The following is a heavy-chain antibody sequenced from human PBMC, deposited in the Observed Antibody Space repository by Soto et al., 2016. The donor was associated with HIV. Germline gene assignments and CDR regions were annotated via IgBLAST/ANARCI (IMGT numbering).Heavy chain of an antibody. J-gene: IGHJ4*02. CDR1: GFTFDDYG. D-gene: IGHD2-21*02. CDR3: TTWLTAHFDY. CDR2: IDGPTFNR. V-gene: IGHV3-20*04. Sequence: EVQLVESGGGVVRPGGSLRLSCAASGFTFDDYGMSWVRQAPGKGLEWVSTIDGPTFNRHYADSVKGRFTIYRDNSKDTLYLQMDSLRAEDTAVYYCTTWLTAHFDYWGQGTRSPSPQ.